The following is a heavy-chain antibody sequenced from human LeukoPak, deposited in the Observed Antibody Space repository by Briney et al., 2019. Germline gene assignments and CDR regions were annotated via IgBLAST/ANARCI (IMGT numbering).Heavy chain of an antibody. CDR2: SYYSGGT. CDR3: ARGRLGRQHASFFDS. CDR1: DGFMGTYY. J-gene: IGHJ4*02. D-gene: IGHD2-2*01. Sequence: SEALSLTCTGSDGFMGTYYWGGIRQPPGRGLEGIGYSYYSGGTSYNPCLQSRVTVSVETSRNQLCLKLTSMTAADTAVYYCARGRLGRQHASFFDSWGQGTLVIVSS. V-gene: IGHV4-59*08.